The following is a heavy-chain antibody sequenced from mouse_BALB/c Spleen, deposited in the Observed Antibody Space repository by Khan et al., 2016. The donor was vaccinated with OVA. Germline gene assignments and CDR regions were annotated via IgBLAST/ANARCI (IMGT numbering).Heavy chain of an antibody. D-gene: IGHD1-2*01. J-gene: IGHJ3*01. Sequence: QVRLQQSGAELARPGASVELSCKASGYTFTDYYINWVKQRTGQGLEWIGEISPGSGDTYYNERFKGKATLTADKSSSTAYMQLSSLTSEASAVYFCARMNYFGYTFAYWGQGTLVTVSA. CDR2: ISPGSGDT. V-gene: IGHV1-77*01. CDR1: GYTFTDYY. CDR3: ARMNYFGYTFAY.